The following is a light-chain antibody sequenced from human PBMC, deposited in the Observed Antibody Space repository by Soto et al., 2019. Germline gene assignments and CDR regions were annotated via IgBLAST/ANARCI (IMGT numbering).Light chain of an antibody. CDR3: SSYTSSSTPVV. V-gene: IGLV2-14*01. Sequence: QAVVTQPASVSGSPGQSITISCTGTSSDVGSYNYVSWYQQHPGKAPKLMIYEVSDRPSGISSRFSGSKSGNTASLTISGLQTEDEADYYCSSYTSSSTPVVFGTGTQLTVL. J-gene: IGLJ1*01. CDR2: EVS. CDR1: SSDVGSYNY.